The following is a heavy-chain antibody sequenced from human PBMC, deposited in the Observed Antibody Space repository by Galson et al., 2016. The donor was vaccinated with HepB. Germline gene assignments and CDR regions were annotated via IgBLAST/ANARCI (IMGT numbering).Heavy chain of an antibody. D-gene: IGHD1-26*01. V-gene: IGHV3-66*01. CDR2: IHAGST. CDR1: TFSVSGDY. CDR3: ARGSDLGSF. Sequence: SLRLSCAASTFSVSGDYMNWVRQAPGKGLEWVSLIHAGSTYYADSMRGRFIISRDNSENTLYLQMNSLRVEDTAVYYCARGSDLGSFWGQGTLVTVSS. J-gene: IGHJ4*02.